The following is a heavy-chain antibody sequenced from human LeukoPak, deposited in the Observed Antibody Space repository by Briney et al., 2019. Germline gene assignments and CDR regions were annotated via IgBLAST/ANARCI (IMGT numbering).Heavy chain of an antibody. D-gene: IGHD6-19*01. CDR2: ISADGGIT. Sequence: GGSLRLSCAVSGFTFSNYAMSWVRQAPGKGLEWVSTISADGGITYCADSVKGRFTISRDNSKNTLYLQMNSLRAEDTAISYCAKARYSSGWNYFDYWGQGALVTVSS. CDR1: GFTFSNYA. V-gene: IGHV3-23*01. CDR3: AKARYSSGWNYFDY. J-gene: IGHJ4*02.